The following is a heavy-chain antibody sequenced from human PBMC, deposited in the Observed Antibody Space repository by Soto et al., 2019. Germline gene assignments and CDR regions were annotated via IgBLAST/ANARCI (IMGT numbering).Heavy chain of an antibody. D-gene: IGHD3-10*01. J-gene: IGHJ6*02. CDR1: GYTFTTSG. CDR3: ARAAPRIVGYGMDV. Sequence: ASGKCACTASGYTFTTSGITWVRQAPGQGLEWMAWLSAYNGNKNYAQKLKGRVTMTTDTSKSTAYMELRSLRSDDTAVYYCARAAPRIVGYGMDVWGQGTTVTVSX. V-gene: IGHV1-18*01. CDR2: LSAYNGNK.